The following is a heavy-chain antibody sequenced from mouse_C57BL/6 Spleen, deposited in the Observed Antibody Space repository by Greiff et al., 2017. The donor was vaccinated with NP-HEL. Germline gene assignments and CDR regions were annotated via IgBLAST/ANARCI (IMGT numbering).Heavy chain of an antibody. J-gene: IGHJ2*01. CDR3: AREWEQLFDY. Sequence: EVQLQQSGPELVKPGASVKIPCTASGYTFTDYNMDWVKQSHGKSLEWIGDINPNNGGTIYNQKFKGKATLTVDKSSSTAYMQLSSLTSEDSAVYYCAREWEQLFDYWGQGTTLTVSS. D-gene: IGHD4-1*02. CDR2: INPNNGGT. V-gene: IGHV1-18*01. CDR1: GYTFTDYN.